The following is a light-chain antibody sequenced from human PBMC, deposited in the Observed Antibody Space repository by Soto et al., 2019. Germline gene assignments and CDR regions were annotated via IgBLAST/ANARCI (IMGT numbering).Light chain of an antibody. CDR2: SSN. V-gene: IGLV1-44*01. CDR1: SSNIGSNT. CDR3: AAWDDSLNGHVI. Sequence: QSVLTQPPSASGTTGQRVTISCSGSSSNIGSNTVNWYQQLPGTAPKLLIYSSNQRPSGVPDRFSGSKSGTSASLAISGLQSEDEADYYCAAWDDSLNGHVIFGGGTKVTVL. J-gene: IGLJ2*01.